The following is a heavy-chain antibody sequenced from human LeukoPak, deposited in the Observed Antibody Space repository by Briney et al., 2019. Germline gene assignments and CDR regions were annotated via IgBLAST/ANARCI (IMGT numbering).Heavy chain of an antibody. J-gene: IGHJ2*01. CDR1: GGSISSYY. Sequence: SETLSLTCTVSGGSISSYYWSWIRQPPGKGLEWIGYIYYSGSTNYNPSLKSRVTISVDTSKNQFSLKLSSVTAADTAVYYCARTTVVTRYWYFDLWGRGTLVTVSS. V-gene: IGHV4-59*01. D-gene: IGHD4-23*01. CDR2: IYYSGST. CDR3: ARTTVVTRYWYFDL.